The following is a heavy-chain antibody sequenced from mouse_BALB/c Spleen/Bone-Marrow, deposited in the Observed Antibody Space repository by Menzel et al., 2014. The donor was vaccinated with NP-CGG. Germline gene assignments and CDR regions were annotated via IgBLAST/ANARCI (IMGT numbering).Heavy chain of an antibody. CDR2: INPDSRTI. Sequence: EVQLVESGGGLVQPGGSLKLSCAASGFDFSRYWMSWVRQAPGKGLEWIGEINPDSRTINYSPSLKDKFIISRDNAKNTLYLRLNKVRSEDTALYYCARPDYYGYLNYWDQGTTLTVSS. V-gene: IGHV4-1*02. D-gene: IGHD1-1*01. CDR3: ARPDYYGYLNY. CDR1: GFDFSRYW. J-gene: IGHJ2*01.